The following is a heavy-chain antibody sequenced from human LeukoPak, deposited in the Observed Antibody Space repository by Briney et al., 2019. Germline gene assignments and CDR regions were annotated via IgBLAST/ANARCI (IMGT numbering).Heavy chain of an antibody. J-gene: IGHJ4*02. CDR1: GFTFSSYS. D-gene: IGHD1-14*01. Sequence: GGSLRLSCAASGFTFSSYSMNWGRQAPGKGLEWVSYISSSSSTIYYADYADSVKGRFTISRDNAKNSLYLQMNSLRDEDTAVYYCARGPDIIAGGYWGQGTLVTVSS. CDR2: ISSSSSTI. CDR3: ARGPDIIAGGY. V-gene: IGHV3-48*02.